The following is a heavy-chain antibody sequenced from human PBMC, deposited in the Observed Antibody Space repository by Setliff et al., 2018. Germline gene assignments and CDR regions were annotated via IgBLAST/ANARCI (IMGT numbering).Heavy chain of an antibody. CDR1: GFRFSDLY. Sequence: AGGSLRLSCAASGFRFSDLYMSWVRQAPGKGLEWVSSSSSTGRYTFYADSVKGRFTVSKDNAKNSLYLEMNSLRAEDTAVYYCARAGGGHIVVATFDFDIWGQGTKVTVS. V-gene: IGHV3-11*04. D-gene: IGHD2-21*01. J-gene: IGHJ3*02. CDR2: SSSTGRYT. CDR3: ARAGGGHIVVATFDFDI.